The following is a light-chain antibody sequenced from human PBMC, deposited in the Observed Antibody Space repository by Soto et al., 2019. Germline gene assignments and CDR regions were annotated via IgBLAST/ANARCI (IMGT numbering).Light chain of an antibody. CDR2: EVS. V-gene: IGLV2-8*01. CDR1: SSDVGGYNY. Sequence: QSVLTQPPSASGSPGQSVTISCTGTSSDVGGYNYVSWYQQHPGKAPKLMIYEVSKRPSGVPDRFSGSKSGNMASLTVSGLQAEDEADYYCSSYAGSNLWVFGGGTKLTVL. J-gene: IGLJ3*02. CDR3: SSYAGSNLWV.